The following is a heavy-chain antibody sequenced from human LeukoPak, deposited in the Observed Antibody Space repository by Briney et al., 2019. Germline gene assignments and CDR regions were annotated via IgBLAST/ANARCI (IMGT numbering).Heavy chain of an antibody. CDR1: GFTASSNY. J-gene: IGHJ6*02. CDR3: ARSGQLDYYYYGMDV. Sequence: GGSLRLSCAASGFTASSNYMSWVRQAPGKGLEWVSVIYSGGSTYYADSVKGRFTISRDNSKNTLYLQMNSLRAEDTAVYYCARSGQLDYYYYGMDVWGQGTTVTVSS. V-gene: IGHV3-53*01. D-gene: IGHD1-1*01. CDR2: IYSGGST.